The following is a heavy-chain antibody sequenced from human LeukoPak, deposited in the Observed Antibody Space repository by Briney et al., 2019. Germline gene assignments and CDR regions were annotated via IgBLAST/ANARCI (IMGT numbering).Heavy chain of an antibody. CDR3: ARERVLRFLEWLPKRDAFDI. Sequence: PGGSLRLSCAASGFTFSNYAMSWVRQAPGKGPEWVSSISGGADTTYYADSVKGRFTISRDNSKNTLYLQMNSLKAEDTAMYYCARERVLRFLEWLPKRDAFDIWGQGTMVTVSS. CDR2: ISGGADTT. J-gene: IGHJ3*02. V-gene: IGHV3-23*01. D-gene: IGHD3-3*01. CDR1: GFTFSNYA.